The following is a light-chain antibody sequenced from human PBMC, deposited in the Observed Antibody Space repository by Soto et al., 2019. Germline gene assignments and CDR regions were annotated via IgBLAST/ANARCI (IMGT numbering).Light chain of an antibody. CDR3: QQYGTSHRT. CDR1: QSVSSAY. Sequence: EIVLTQSPGTLSLSPGEIATLSCRASQSVSSAYLAWYQQKPGQAPRLLIYNVSRRATGIPDRFSGSGSGTDFTLTVSRLEPEDFAVYYCQQYGTSHRTFGQGTKV. V-gene: IGKV3-20*01. J-gene: IGKJ1*01. CDR2: NVS.